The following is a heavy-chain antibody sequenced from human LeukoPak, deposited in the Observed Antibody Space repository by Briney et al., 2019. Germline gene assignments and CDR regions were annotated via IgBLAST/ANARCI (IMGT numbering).Heavy chain of an antibody. CDR2: MWYVGCNK. Sequence: QSGGSLRLSCAASGFNFSAYGIHWVRQAPAKGLDWVADMWYVGCNKYHADSVKGRFTISRDNSRNTLYLQMNSLRAEDTAVYYCARGGDYYDSGSDYFDYWGQGTLVTVSS. CDR3: ARGGDYYDSGSDYFDY. J-gene: IGHJ4*02. D-gene: IGHD3-10*01. V-gene: IGHV3-33*01. CDR1: GFNFSAYG.